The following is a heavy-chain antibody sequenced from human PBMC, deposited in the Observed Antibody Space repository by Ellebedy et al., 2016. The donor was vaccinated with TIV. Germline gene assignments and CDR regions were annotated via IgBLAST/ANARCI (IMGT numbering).Heavy chain of an antibody. CDR3: ERGGVVPVAPYYYYYYMHV. Sequence: PGGSLRLSCAATGFTFDDYTMHWVRQAPGKGLEWVALISWAGGVTYYADSVKGRFTIYRDDSKNSLYLQMNRLRTEETGLYFCERGGVVPVAPYYYYYYMHVWGKGTAVTVSS. J-gene: IGHJ6*03. CDR1: GFTFDDYT. V-gene: IGHV3-43*01. CDR2: ISWAGGVT. D-gene: IGHD2-2*01.